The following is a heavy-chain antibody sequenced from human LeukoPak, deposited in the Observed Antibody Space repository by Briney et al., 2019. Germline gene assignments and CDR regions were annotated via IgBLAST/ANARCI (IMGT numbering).Heavy chain of an antibody. V-gene: IGHV3-48*03. J-gene: IGHJ4*02. CDR1: AFTFSSYE. D-gene: IGHD2-21*02. CDR2: ISSSGSTI. CDR3: ARVVVTAILRYFDY. Sequence: GGSLRLSCAASAFTFSSYEMNWVRQAPGKGLEWVSYISSSGSTIYYADSVKGRFTISRDNAKNSLYLQMNSLRAEDTAVYYCARVVVTAILRYFDYWGQGTLVTVSS.